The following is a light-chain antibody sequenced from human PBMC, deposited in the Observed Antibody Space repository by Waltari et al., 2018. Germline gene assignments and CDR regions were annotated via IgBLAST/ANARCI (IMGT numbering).Light chain of an antibody. CDR1: QSVSTSY. V-gene: IGKV3-20*01. CDR3: QLYDSAWT. CDR2: DTS. J-gene: IGKJ1*01. Sequence: IVLTQSPGTLSLSPGDVATLSCRTSQSVSTSYVAWYQQKPGQAPRPLIYDTSSRATGIPERFSGSGSGTDFTLTISSLKPEDFAVYYCQLYDSAWTFGQGTKVEIK.